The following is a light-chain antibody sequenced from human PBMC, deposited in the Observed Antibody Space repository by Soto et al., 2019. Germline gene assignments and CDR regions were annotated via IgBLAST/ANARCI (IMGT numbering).Light chain of an antibody. CDR3: QQYTRCS. CDR2: KAS. J-gene: IGKJ2*01. Sequence: DIQMTQSPSTLSASVGDRVTITCRASQSISSWLAWFQQKPGKAPKLLIYKASSIESGVPSRFSGSGSETEFTLTISSLQPDDVATYHCQQYTRCSFGQGTKLEIK. CDR1: QSISSW. V-gene: IGKV1-5*03.